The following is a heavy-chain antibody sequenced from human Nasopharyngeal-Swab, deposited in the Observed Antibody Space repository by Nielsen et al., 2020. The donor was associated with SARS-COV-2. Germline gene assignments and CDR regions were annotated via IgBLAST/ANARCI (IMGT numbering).Heavy chain of an antibody. CDR3: ARGGLYSNYLFDY. CDR1: GFTFSSFW. V-gene: IGHV3-74*01. CDR2: INGDGIST. D-gene: IGHD4-11*01. Sequence: GGSLRLSCAASGFTFSSFWMHWVRQAPGKGLVWVSRINGDGISTTYADSVRGRFTISSDNAKNMLYLQLNSLRAEDTAVYYCARGGLYSNYLFDYWGQGTLVTVSS. J-gene: IGHJ4*02.